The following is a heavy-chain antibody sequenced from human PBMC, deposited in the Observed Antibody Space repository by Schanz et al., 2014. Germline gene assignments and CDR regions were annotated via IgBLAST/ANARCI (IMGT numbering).Heavy chain of an antibody. D-gene: IGHD7-27*01. CDR3: ARENLNWEAFDI. Sequence: QVQLVESGGGLVKPGGSLRLSCAASGFTFSDYYMSWIRQAPGKGLEWVSYISGSATTIYYADSVKGRFTISRDNAKNSLYLEMTSLRGEDTAVYYCARENLNWEAFDIWGQGTVVTVSS. CDR2: ISGSATTI. CDR1: GFTFSDYY. J-gene: IGHJ3*02. V-gene: IGHV3-11*01.